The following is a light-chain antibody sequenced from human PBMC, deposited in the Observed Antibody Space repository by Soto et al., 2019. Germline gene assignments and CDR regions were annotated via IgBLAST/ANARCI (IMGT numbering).Light chain of an antibody. J-gene: IGKJ3*01. CDR3: QQYGRSPFT. Sequence: EIVLTQSPGTLSLSPGERATLSCRASQSVSTNNLAWYQQRPGQAPRVVIYGASTRANGIPERFSGSGSGTDFTLTISRLEPEDFAVYYCQQYGRSPFTFGPGTKVDI. CDR1: QSVSTNN. V-gene: IGKV3-20*01. CDR2: GAS.